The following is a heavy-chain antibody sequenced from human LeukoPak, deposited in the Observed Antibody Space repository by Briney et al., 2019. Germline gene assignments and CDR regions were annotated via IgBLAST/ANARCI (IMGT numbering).Heavy chain of an antibody. CDR2: ISAYNGNT. J-gene: IGHJ6*02. V-gene: IGHV1-18*01. CDR3: ARAGSSGWYGGNGMDV. D-gene: IGHD6-19*01. Sequence: ASVKVSCKASGYTFTSYGISWVRQAPGQGLEWMGWISAYNGNTNYAQKLQGRVTMTTDTSTSTAYMELRSLRSDDTAVYYCARAGSSGWYGGNGMDVWGQGTTVTVSS. CDR1: GYTFTSYG.